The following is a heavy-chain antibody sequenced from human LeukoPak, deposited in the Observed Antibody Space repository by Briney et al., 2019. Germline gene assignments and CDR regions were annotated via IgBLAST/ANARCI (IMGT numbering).Heavy chain of an antibody. D-gene: IGHD3-9*01. CDR2: IYYSGST. CDR1: GGSISTYY. Sequence: SETLSLTCTVSGGSISTYYWTWIRQPPGKGLEWIGYIYYSGSTNYNPSLKSRVTISVDTSKNQFSLKLSSVTAADTAVYYCARPYYGILTGSNWFDPWGQGTLVTVSS. CDR3: ARPYYGILTGSNWFDP. J-gene: IGHJ5*02. V-gene: IGHV4-59*08.